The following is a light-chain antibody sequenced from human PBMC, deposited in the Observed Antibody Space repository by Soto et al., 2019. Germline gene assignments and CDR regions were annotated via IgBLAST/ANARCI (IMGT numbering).Light chain of an antibody. CDR1: QRLTMW. J-gene: IGKJ1*01. V-gene: IGKV1-5*03. Sequence: DIHMTQSPSTLSASVGDRVTITCRASQRLTMWLARYQQKPGKAPNLLIYKPSSLESGVPSRFSGSGSGTEFTLTISSLQPDDFATDYCQHWTDYSWTFGQGTKVEVK. CDR2: KPS. CDR3: QHWTDYSWT.